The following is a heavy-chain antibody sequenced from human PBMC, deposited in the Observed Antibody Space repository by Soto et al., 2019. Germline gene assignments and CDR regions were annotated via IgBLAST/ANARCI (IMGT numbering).Heavy chain of an antibody. V-gene: IGHV3-43D*03. CDR2: ISWDGGST. Sequence: GGSLRLSCAASGFTFDDYAMHWVRQAPGKGLEWVSLISWDGGSTYYADSVKGRFTISRDNSKNSLYLQMNSLRAEDTALYYCAKQASLVIIEYSFDYWGQGTLVTVSS. CDR1: GFTFDDYA. CDR3: AKQASLVIIEYSFDY. J-gene: IGHJ4*02. D-gene: IGHD3-9*01.